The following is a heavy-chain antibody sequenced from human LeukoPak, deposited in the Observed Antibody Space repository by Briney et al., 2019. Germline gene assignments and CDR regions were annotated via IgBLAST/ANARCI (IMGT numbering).Heavy chain of an antibody. D-gene: IGHD1-26*01. CDR1: GGSISTYY. V-gene: IGHV4-59*08. CDR2: IYYSGST. CDR3: ARQWGAVGASIGY. Sequence: SETLSLTCTVSGGSISTYYWSWIRQPPGKGLEWIGYIYYSGSTNYNPSLKSRVTISVDTSKNQFSLKLSSVTAADTAVYYCARQWGAVGASIGYWGQGTLVTVSS. J-gene: IGHJ4*02.